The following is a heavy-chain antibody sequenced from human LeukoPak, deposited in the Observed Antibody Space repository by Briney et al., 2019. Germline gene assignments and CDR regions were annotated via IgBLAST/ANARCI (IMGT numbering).Heavy chain of an antibody. J-gene: IGHJ4*02. CDR1: GFTFSSYA. Sequence: PGGSLRLSCAASGFTFSSYAMHWVRQAPGKGLEWVAVISYDGSNKYYADSVKGRFTISRDNSKNTLYLQMNSLRAEDTAVYYCARVPSGSYFDYWGWGTLVTVSS. D-gene: IGHD1-26*01. CDR2: ISYDGSNK. V-gene: IGHV3-30-3*01. CDR3: ARVPSGSYFDY.